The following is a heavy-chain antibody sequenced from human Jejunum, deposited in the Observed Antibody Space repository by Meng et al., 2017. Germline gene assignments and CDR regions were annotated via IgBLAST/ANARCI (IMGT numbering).Heavy chain of an antibody. CDR1: GFTFGDYA. Sequence: GESLKISCSASGFTFGDYAMSWVRQAPGKGLECVGFIRSNAYGGATVYSASVKGRFTISRDDSKSIAYLQMNSVKTEDTAVYYCTRATGKYWGQGTQVTVSS. CDR3: TRATGKY. J-gene: IGHJ4*02. CDR2: IRSNAYGGAT. V-gene: IGHV3-49*04.